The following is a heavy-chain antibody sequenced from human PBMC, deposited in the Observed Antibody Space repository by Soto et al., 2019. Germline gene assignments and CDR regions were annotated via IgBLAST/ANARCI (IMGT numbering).Heavy chain of an antibody. Sequence: QVQLVESEGGVVQPGRSLRLSCAASGFTFSSYAMHWVRQAPGKGLEWVAVISYDGSNKYYADSVKGRFTISRDNSKNTLYLQMNSLRAEDTAVCYCARDPHDYGDYWGGDYWGQGTLVTVSS. CDR2: ISYDGSNK. V-gene: IGHV3-30-3*01. CDR1: GFTFSSYA. CDR3: ARDPHDYGDYWGGDY. J-gene: IGHJ4*02. D-gene: IGHD4-17*01.